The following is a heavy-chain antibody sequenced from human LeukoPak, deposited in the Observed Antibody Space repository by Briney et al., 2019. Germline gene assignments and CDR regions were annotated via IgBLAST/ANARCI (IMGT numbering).Heavy chain of an antibody. V-gene: IGHV3-23*01. CDR3: AKDGGDSYFDY. CDR1: GLSFSTYA. J-gene: IGHJ4*02. CDR2: IGGSGGPI. Sequence: GGSLRLSCAASGLSFSTYAMSWVRQAPGKGLEWVSAIGGSGGPIYYADSVKGRFTISRDNSKNTLYLQMNSLRAEDTAVYYCAKDGGDSYFDYWGQGTLVTVSS. D-gene: IGHD3-10*01.